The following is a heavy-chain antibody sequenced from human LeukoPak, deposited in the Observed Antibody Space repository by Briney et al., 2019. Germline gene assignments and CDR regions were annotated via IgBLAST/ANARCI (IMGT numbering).Heavy chain of an antibody. D-gene: IGHD3-22*01. CDR1: GFTLSNSW. V-gene: IGHV3-30*18. J-gene: IGHJ4*02. Sequence: PGGSLRLSCAASGFTLSNSWMHWVRQAPGKGLEWVAVISYDGSNKYYADSVKGRFTISRDNSKNTLYLQMSSLRAEDTAVYYCAKLPYYDSSGSFDYWGQGTLVTVSS. CDR3: AKLPYYDSSGSFDY. CDR2: ISYDGSNK.